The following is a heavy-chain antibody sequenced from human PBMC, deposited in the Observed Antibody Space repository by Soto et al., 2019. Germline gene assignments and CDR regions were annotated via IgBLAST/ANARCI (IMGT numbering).Heavy chain of an antibody. J-gene: IGHJ5*02. V-gene: IGHV3-23*01. D-gene: IGHD3-10*01. CDR1: GFTFSSYA. Sequence: HPGGSLRLSCAASGFTFSSYAMSWVRQAPGKGLEWVSAISGSGGSTYYADSVKGRFTISRDNSKNTLYLQMNSLRAEDTAVYYCAKAPDPWSLLDPWGQGTLVTVSS. CDR3: AKAPDPWSLLDP. CDR2: ISGSGGST.